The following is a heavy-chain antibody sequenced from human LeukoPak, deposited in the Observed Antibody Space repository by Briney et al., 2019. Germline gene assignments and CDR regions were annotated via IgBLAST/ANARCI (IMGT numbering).Heavy chain of an antibody. CDR2: IYPGDSDT. CDR1: GYSFTSYW. Sequence: GESLKISCKGSGYSFTSYWIGWVRQMPGKGLEWMGIIYPGDSDTRYSPSFQGQVTISADKSISTAYLQWSSLKASDTAIYYCARDDLVRGVIITFDYWGQGTLVTVSS. D-gene: IGHD3-10*01. J-gene: IGHJ4*02. V-gene: IGHV5-51*01. CDR3: ARDDLVRGVIITFDY.